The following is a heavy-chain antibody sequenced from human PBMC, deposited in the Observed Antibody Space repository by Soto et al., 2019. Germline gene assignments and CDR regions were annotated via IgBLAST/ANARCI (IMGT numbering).Heavy chain of an antibody. CDR2: IYYSGSS. Sequence: QVQLQESGPGLVKPSQTLSLTCTVSGGSISSCGYYWSWIRQQPGKGLEWFGYIYYSGSSYYKPSLKSLVTVVADTSKYQLSLMLSCVDAADTVVYYCAIEREGDYVYWGQGTLVTVSS. D-gene: IGHD4-17*01. CDR3: AIEREGDYVY. J-gene: IGHJ4*02. CDR1: GGSISSCGYY. V-gene: IGHV4-31*01.